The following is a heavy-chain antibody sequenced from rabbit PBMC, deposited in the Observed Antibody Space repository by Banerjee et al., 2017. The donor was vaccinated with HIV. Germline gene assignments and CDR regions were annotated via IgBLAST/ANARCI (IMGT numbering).Heavy chain of an antibody. Sequence: QEQLVESGGGLVQPEGSLTLTCKASGFDFSSNAMCWVRQAPGKGPEWIACIGAGSSTTTYYASWVNGRFSISKTSSTTVTLQMTSLTAADTATYFCARDLAGVIGWNFNLWGPGTLVTVS. D-gene: IGHD4-1*01. V-gene: IGHV1S45*01. CDR2: IGAGSSTTT. CDR3: ARDLAGVIGWNFNL. J-gene: IGHJ4*01. CDR1: GFDFSSNA.